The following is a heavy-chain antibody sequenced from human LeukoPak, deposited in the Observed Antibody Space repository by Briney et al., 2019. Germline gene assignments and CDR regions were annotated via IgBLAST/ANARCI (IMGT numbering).Heavy chain of an antibody. V-gene: IGHV1-2*02. Sequence: ASVKVSCKASGYTFTGYYMHWVRQAPGQGLEWMGWINPNSGGINYAQKFQGRVTMTRDTSISTAYMELSRLRSDDTAVYYCAKESSSPLSPFDPWGQGTLVTVSS. J-gene: IGHJ5*02. D-gene: IGHD2-2*01. CDR1: GYTFTGYY. CDR2: INPNSGGI. CDR3: AKESSSPLSPFDP.